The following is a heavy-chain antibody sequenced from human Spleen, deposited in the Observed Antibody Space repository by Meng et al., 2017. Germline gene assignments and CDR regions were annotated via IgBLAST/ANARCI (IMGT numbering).Heavy chain of an antibody. V-gene: IGHV3-30-3*01. Sequence: QVQLVESGGGVVQPGRSLRLSCAASGFTFSSYAMHWVRQAPGKGLEWVALMSYDGSTKYYADSVKGRFTISRDNSKNTLYLQMNSLRAEDTAVYYCARGYSKGFDYWGQGTLVTVSS. J-gene: IGHJ4*02. D-gene: IGHD4-11*01. CDR1: GFTFSSYA. CDR2: MSYDGSTK. CDR3: ARGYSKGFDY.